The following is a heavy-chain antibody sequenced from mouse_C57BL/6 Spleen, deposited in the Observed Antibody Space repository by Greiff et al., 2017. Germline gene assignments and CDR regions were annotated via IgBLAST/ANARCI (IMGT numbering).Heavy chain of an antibody. D-gene: IGHD1-1*01. Sequence: QVQLQQSGAELVRPGTSVKVSCKASGYAFTNYLIEWVKQRPGQGLEWIGVINPGSGGTNYNEKFKGKATLTADKSSSTAYMQLRSLTSEDSAVYFCARGYYGSGDYWGQGTTLTVSS. CDR1: GYAFTNYL. CDR3: ARGYYGSGDY. V-gene: IGHV1-54*01. J-gene: IGHJ2*01. CDR2: INPGSGGT.